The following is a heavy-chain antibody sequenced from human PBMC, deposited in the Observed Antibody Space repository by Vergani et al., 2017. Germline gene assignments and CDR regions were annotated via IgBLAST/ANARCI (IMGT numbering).Heavy chain of an antibody. D-gene: IGHD5-12*01. CDR2: VSGSSATP. J-gene: IGHJ4*02. Sequence: EVQLVESGGGLVQPGGSLRLSCAASGFSFPGYAMSWVRQAPGKGLGCVSSVSGSSATPYYADSVKGRFIISRDNSKNTLHLQMNSLRADDTAVYYCTKGSRGYTGYFVDYWGQGTLATVSS. CDR3: TKGSRGYTGYFVDY. V-gene: IGHV3-23*04. CDR1: GFSFPGYA.